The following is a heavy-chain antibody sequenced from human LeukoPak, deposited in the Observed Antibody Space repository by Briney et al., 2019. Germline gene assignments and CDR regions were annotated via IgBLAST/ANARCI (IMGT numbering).Heavy chain of an antibody. CDR2: ISASGGTT. V-gene: IGHV3-23*01. CDR1: GFTFSNYA. J-gene: IGHJ3*01. CDR3: AKGTTGTTVDAFDV. D-gene: IGHD1-1*01. Sequence: PGGSLRLSCAASGFTFSNYAMTWVRQAPGKGLEWVSTISASGGTTSYADSVKGRFTISRDTSKNTLYLQMNSLRAEDTAVYYCAKGTTGTTVDAFDVWGQGTMVTVSS.